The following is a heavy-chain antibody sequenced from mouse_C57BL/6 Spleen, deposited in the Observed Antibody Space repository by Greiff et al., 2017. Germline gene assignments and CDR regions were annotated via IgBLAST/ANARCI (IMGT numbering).Heavy chain of an antibody. CDR1: GYTFTSYW. V-gene: IGHV1-50*01. Sequence: VQLQQPGAELVKPGASVKLSCKASGYTFTSYWMQWVKQRPGQGLEWIGEIDPSDSYTNYNQKFKGKATLTVDTASSTAYMQLSSLTSEYSAVYYCARGGYYGKKKDYFDYWGQGTTLTVSS. CDR3: ARGGYYGKKKDYFDY. CDR2: IDPSDSYT. D-gene: IGHD2-1*01. J-gene: IGHJ2*01.